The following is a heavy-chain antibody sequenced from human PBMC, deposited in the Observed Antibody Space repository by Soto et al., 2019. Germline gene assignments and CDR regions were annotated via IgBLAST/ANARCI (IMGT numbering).Heavy chain of an antibody. CDR3: ARGILRRYGP. CDR2: INHSGST. J-gene: IGHJ5*02. D-gene: IGHD1-20*01. CDR1: GVSFSGYY. V-gene: IGHV4-34*01. Sequence: SETLSLTCAVYGVSFSGYYWIWIRQPPGKGLEWIGEINHSGSTNYNPSLKSRVTISVDTSKNQFSLKLSSVTAADTAVYYCARGILRRYGPWGQGTLVTVSS.